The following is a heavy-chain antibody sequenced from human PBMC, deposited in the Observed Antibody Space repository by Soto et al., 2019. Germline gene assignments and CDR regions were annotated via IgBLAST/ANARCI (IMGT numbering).Heavy chain of an antibody. J-gene: IGHJ2*01. V-gene: IGHV3-66*01. D-gene: IGHD6-25*01. CDR2: FYPDGST. Sequence: EVQLVESGGGLVQPGGSLRLSCVVSGLTVSSNFMTWVRQAPGKWLEWVSVFYPDGSTYHAGSVKGRFTISRDSSKNTLYLQMNSLRVEDTAVYYCARESLTFRLLSPLRDWYFDLWGRGTRVTVSS. CDR3: ARESLTFRLLSPLRDWYFDL. CDR1: GLTVSSNF.